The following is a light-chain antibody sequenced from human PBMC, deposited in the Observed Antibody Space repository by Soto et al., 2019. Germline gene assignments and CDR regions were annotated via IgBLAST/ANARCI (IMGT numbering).Light chain of an antibody. V-gene: IGLV2-14*01. J-gene: IGLJ1*01. CDR1: SGDVGGYNY. CDR3: SSYTSSSTLEV. Sequence: QSALTQPASVSGSPGQSITISCTGTSGDVGGYNYVSWYQQHPGKAPKLMIYDVSDRPSGVSNRFSGSKSGNTASLTISGLQAEDEADYYCSSYTSSSTLEVFGTGTKATVL. CDR2: DVS.